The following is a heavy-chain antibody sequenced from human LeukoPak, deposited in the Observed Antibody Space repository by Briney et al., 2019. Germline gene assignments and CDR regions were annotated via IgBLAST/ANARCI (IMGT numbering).Heavy chain of an antibody. D-gene: IGHD4-23*01. J-gene: IGHJ4*02. CDR2: ISSSGSTI. CDR1: GFTFSSYE. CDR3: ARVAFNYGGY. V-gene: IGHV3-48*03. Sequence: GGSLRLSCAASGFTFSSYEMNWVCQAPGKGLEWVSYISSSGSTIYYADSVKGRFTISRDNAKNSLYLQMNSLRAEDTAVYYCARVAFNYGGYWGQGTLVTVSS.